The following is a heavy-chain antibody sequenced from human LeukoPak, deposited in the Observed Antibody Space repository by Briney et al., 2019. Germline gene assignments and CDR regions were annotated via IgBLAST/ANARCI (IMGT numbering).Heavy chain of an antibody. CDR2: TSGDGVNT. Sequence: GGSLRLSCAASGFTFSNYAMSWVRQAPGKGLEWVSATSGDGVNTYHADSVKGRFTISGDNSKNTLYLQMNSLRAEDTAVYYCAKEHMAAAVYYFDYWGQGTLVTASS. CDR3: AKEHMAAAVYYFDY. CDR1: GFTFSNYA. J-gene: IGHJ4*02. D-gene: IGHD2-15*01. V-gene: IGHV3-23*01.